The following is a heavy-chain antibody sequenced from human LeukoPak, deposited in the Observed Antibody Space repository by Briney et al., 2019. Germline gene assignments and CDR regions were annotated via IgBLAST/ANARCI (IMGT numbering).Heavy chain of an antibody. CDR2: ITGSGGTK. CDR1: GFTFSSYA. Sequence: GGSLRLSCAASGFTFSSYAMSWVRQAPGKGLEWVSAITGSGGTKYYADSVKGRFTISRDNSKNTLYLQMNSLRAEDTAVYYCAKDGGYCSSTRCSYMDVWGKGTTVTISS. CDR3: AKDGGYCSSTRCSYMDV. V-gene: IGHV3-23*01. D-gene: IGHD2-2*01. J-gene: IGHJ6*03.